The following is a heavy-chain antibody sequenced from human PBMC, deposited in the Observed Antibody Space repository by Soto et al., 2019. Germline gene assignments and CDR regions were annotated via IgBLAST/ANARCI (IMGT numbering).Heavy chain of an antibody. D-gene: IGHD3-3*01. CDR1: GFTFSAYA. J-gene: IGHJ4*02. CDR3: ARRSGYCDY. CDR2: ISYDGSNK. Sequence: GGSLRLSCAASGFTFSAYAMHWVRQAPGKGLEWVAVISYDGSNKYYADSVKGRFTVSRDNSKSTLYLQMNSLRAEDTAVYYCARRSGYCDYWGQGTLVTVSS. V-gene: IGHV3-30-3*01.